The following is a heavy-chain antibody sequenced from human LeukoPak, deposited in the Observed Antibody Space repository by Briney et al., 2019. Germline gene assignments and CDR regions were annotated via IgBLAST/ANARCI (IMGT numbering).Heavy chain of an antibody. CDR3: AKDPDYYDSSGYSDY. D-gene: IGHD3-22*01. J-gene: IGHJ4*02. CDR1: GFTFSSYA. CDR2: ISGSGGST. V-gene: IGHV3-23*01. Sequence: GGSLKLSCAASGFTFSSYAMSWVRQAPGKGLEWVSAISGSGGSTYYADSVKGRFTISRDKSKNTLYLQMNSLRAEDTAVYYCAKDPDYYDSSGYSDYWGQGTLVTVSS.